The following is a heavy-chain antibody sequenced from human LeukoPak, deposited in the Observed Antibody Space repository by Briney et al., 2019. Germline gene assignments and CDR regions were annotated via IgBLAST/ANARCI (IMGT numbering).Heavy chain of an antibody. CDR1: GGSISSYY. CDR3: ARERLYYYGSGSYYYFDY. CDR2: IYYSGST. Sequence: RSETLSLTYTVSGGSISSYYWCWIRQPPRNGLEWIGYIYYSGSTNYNPSLKSRVTISVDTSKNQFSLKLSSVTAADTAVYYCARERLYYYGSGSYYYFDYWGQGTLVTVSS. D-gene: IGHD3-10*01. J-gene: IGHJ4*02. V-gene: IGHV4-59*01.